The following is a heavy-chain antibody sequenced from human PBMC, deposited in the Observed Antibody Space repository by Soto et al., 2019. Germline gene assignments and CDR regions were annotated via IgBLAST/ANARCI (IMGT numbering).Heavy chain of an antibody. CDR3: AGENYYYDSGAYYNEFDY. D-gene: IGHD3-22*01. CDR1: GGSISYYY. J-gene: IGHJ4*02. V-gene: IGHV4-59*01. CDR2: ISYSGST. Sequence: PSETLSLTCTVSGGSISYYYWSWIRQPPGKGLEWIGYISYSGSTNYNPSLKSRVTISVDTSKKQFSLKLSSVTAADTAVYYCAGENYYYDSGAYYNEFDYWGQGTLVTVSS.